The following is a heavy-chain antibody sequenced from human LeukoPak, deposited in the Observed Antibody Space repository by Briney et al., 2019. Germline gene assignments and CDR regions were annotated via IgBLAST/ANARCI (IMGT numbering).Heavy chain of an antibody. D-gene: IGHD3-22*01. J-gene: IGHJ1*01. CDR1: GYTSTSYY. Sequence: GASVKVSCTASGYTSTSYYIHWVRQAPGQGLEWMGIINPSGGSTSYAQKFQGRITMTRDTSTSTVYMELSSLRSEDTAVYYCARDFHDSSGPPRNFQHWGQGTLVTVSS. CDR3: ARDFHDSSGPPRNFQH. CDR2: INPSGGST. V-gene: IGHV1-46*01.